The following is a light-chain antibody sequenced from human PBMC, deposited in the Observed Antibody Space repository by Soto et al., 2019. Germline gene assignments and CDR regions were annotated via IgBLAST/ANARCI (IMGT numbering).Light chain of an antibody. V-gene: IGLV2-14*01. Sequence: SVLAQPASVSGAPGQSITISCTGTSSAVGGYNYVSWYQQHPGKAPKLMIYDVSNRPSGVSNRFSGSKSGNTASLTISGLQAEDEADYYCSSYTSSSLYVFGTGTKVTVL. CDR2: DVS. CDR1: SSAVGGYNY. J-gene: IGLJ1*01. CDR3: SSYTSSSLYV.